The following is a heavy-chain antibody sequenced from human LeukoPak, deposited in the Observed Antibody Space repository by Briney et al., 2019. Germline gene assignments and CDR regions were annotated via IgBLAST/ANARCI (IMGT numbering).Heavy chain of an antibody. CDR3: ARLKGVIWDPDYYYYGVDV. CDR2: IYYSGST. CDR1: GGSISSDY. J-gene: IGHJ6*02. V-gene: IGHV4-59*01. Sequence: SETLSLTCTVSGGSISSDYWNWIRQTPGKGLEWIGYIYYSGSTNYNPSLKSRVTISVDTSKNQFSLKLSSVTAADTAVYYCARLKGVIWDPDYYYYGVDVWGQGTTVTVSS. D-gene: IGHD1-26*01.